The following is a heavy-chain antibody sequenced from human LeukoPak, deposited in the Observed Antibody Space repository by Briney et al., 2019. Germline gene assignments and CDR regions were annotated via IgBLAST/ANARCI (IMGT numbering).Heavy chain of an antibody. Sequence: ASVKVSRKGSGYALTELSMFWVRQPPGKGLEWMGSFDPEDGKTVYAQKFQGRVTMTEDTSTDTAYMELSSMISEDTAVYYCATGYLVTAGLMDVWGQGTTVTVSS. V-gene: IGHV1-24*01. CDR1: GYALTELS. D-gene: IGHD6-13*01. CDR3: ATGYLVTAGLMDV. CDR2: FDPEDGKT. J-gene: IGHJ6*02.